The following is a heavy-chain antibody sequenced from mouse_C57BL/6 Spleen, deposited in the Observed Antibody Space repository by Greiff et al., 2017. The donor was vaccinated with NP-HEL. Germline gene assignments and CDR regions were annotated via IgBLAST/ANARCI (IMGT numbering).Heavy chain of an antibody. V-gene: IGHV2-5*01. CDR2: IWRGGST. D-gene: IGHD2-1*01. CDR1: GFSLTSYG. Sequence: VQGVESGPGLVQPSQSLSITCTVSGFSLTSYGVHWVRQSPGKGLEWLGVIWRGGSTDYNAAFMSRLSITKDNSKSQVFFKMNSLQADDTAIYYCAKKRRGNYEDYAMDYWGQGTSVTVSS. J-gene: IGHJ4*01. CDR3: AKKRRGNYEDYAMDY.